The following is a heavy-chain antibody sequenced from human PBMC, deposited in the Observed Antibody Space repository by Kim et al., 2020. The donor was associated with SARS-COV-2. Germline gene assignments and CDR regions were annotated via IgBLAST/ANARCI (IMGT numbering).Heavy chain of an antibody. Sequence: GGSLRLFCAASGFTFNDYGMHWVRQAPGKGLEWVAVISNDGSSYFYADSVKGRFTISRDNSKNTLFLQMNSLRAEDTAVYYCAMGRSIFTDTHFHFWGQGTLVTVSS. J-gene: IGHJ4*02. CDR1: GFTFNDYG. CDR2: ISNDGSSY. CDR3: AMGRSIFTDTHFHF. V-gene: IGHV3-30*03. D-gene: IGHD3-9*01.